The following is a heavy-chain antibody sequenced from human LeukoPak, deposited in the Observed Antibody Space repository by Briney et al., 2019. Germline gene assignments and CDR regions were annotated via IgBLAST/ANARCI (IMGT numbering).Heavy chain of an antibody. Sequence: PGGSLRLSCAASGFTFSNYAMHWVRQAPGKGLEWVSAISGSGGSTYYADSVKGRFTISRDNSKNTLYLQMNSLRAEDTAVYYCAKDGVIPAAPTNFDYWGQGTLVTVSS. CDR1: GFTFSNYA. V-gene: IGHV3-23*01. CDR3: AKDGVIPAAPTNFDY. J-gene: IGHJ4*02. CDR2: ISGSGGST. D-gene: IGHD2-8*01.